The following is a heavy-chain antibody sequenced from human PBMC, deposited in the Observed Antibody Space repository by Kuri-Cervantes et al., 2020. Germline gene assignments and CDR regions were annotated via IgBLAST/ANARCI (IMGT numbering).Heavy chain of an antibody. CDR1: GCTFTGYY. D-gene: IGHD3-22*01. CDR3: ARLSGPDSSGHKYFQH. V-gene: IGHV1-2*02. J-gene: IGHJ1*01. Sequence: ASVKVSCKASGCTFTGYYMHWVRQAPGQGLEWMGWINPNSGGTNYAQKFQGRVTMTRDTSISTAYMELSRLRSDDTAVYYCARLSGPDSSGHKYFQHWGQGTLVTVSS. CDR2: INPNSGGT.